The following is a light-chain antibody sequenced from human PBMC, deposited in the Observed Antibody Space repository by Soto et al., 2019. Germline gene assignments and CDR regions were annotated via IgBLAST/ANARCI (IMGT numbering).Light chain of an antibody. CDR2: EVS. J-gene: IGLJ3*02. CDR1: SSDVGGYDY. Sequence: QSALTQPPSAAGSPGQSVTISCTGTSSDVGGYDYVSWYQQHPGKATKVIIYEVSKRPSGVPDRFSGSKSGNTASLTVSGLQAEDEADYYCSSYAGSNFWVFGGGTKVTVL. CDR3: SSYAGSNFWV. V-gene: IGLV2-8*01.